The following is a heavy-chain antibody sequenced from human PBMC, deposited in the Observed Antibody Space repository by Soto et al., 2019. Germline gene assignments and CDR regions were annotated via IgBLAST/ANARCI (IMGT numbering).Heavy chain of an antibody. J-gene: IGHJ3*02. D-gene: IGHD3-10*01. CDR3: ARDVLLWFGEPATGAFDI. CDR2: IYPGDSDT. V-gene: IGHV5-51*01. CDR1: GYSFTSYW. Sequence: GESLKISCKGSGYSFTSYWIGWVRQMPGKGLEWMGIIYPGDSDTRYSPSFQGQVTISADKSISTAYLQWSSLKASDTAMYYCARDVLLWFGEPATGAFDIWGQGTMVTVSS.